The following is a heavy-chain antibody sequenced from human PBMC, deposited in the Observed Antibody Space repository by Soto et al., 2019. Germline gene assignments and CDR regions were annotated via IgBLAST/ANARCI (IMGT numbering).Heavy chain of an antibody. CDR2: VHHSWGS. J-gene: IGHJ6*04. CDR1: GGSISSSSYY. CDR3: ARRRYGALHGLVDV. D-gene: IGHD1-26*01. V-gene: IGHV4-61*05. Sequence: SETLSLTCTVSGGSISSSSYYWSWIRQPPGKGMEWIGYVHHSWGSTYNPSLQSRVAISLDTSKSQFSLKLTSVTATDTAVYYCARRRYGALHGLVDVCGEAITVTVSS.